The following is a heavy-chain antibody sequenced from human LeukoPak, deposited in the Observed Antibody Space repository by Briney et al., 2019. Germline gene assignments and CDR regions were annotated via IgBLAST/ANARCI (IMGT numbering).Heavy chain of an antibody. CDR1: GFIFSNYA. J-gene: IGHJ4*02. Sequence: LSGGSLRLSCAASGFIFSNYAMSWVRQAPGKGLEWVSAISGSGDSTYYGDSVKGRFTISRDNSKNTLYLQMNSLRAEDTAVYYCAKTRPLDSSSWSHGDYWGQGTLVTVSS. V-gene: IGHV3-23*01. D-gene: IGHD6-13*01. CDR3: AKTRPLDSSSWSHGDY. CDR2: ISGSGDST.